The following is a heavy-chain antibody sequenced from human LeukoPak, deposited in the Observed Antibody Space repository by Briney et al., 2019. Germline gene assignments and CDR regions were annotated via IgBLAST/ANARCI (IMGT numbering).Heavy chain of an antibody. CDR3: AKVGTLIAAAGNFDY. J-gene: IGHJ4*02. CDR2: INSDGSST. D-gene: IGHD6-13*01. V-gene: IGHV3-74*01. Sequence: GGSLRLSCAASGFTFSSYWMHWVRQAPGKGLVWVSRINSDGSSTSYADSVKGRFTISRDNAKNTLYLQMNSLRAEDTAVYYCAKVGTLIAAAGNFDYWGQGTLVTVSS. CDR1: GFTFSSYW.